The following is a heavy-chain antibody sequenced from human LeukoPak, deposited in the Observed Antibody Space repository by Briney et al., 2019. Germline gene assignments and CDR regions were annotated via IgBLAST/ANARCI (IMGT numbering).Heavy chain of an antibody. CDR2: ISGLSTHI. J-gene: IGHJ4*02. V-gene: IGHV3-69-1*02. Sequence: GGSLRLSCSASGFTFSDYDMNWVRQAPGKGLEWVSSISGLSTHIYYGDSVKGRFSISRDNAKNSVYLQMNSLGVEDTAIYYCGRAFPPLRTSSAGDLWGQGILVPVSS. CDR1: GFTFSDYD. CDR3: GRAFPPLRTSSAGDL. D-gene: IGHD3-16*01.